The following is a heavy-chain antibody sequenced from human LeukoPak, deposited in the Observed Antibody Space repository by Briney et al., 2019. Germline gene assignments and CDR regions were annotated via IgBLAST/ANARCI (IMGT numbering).Heavy chain of an antibody. Sequence: GGSLRLSCAAFGFTFSDYYMSWLRQAPGKGLEWVSYISSSGSTIYYADSVKGRFTISRDNAKNSLYLQMNSLRAEDTAVYYCARLLRWYYPFDYWGQGTLVTVSS. J-gene: IGHJ4*02. CDR2: ISSSGSTI. CDR3: ARLLRWYYPFDY. V-gene: IGHV3-11*01. CDR1: GFTFSDYY. D-gene: IGHD4-23*01.